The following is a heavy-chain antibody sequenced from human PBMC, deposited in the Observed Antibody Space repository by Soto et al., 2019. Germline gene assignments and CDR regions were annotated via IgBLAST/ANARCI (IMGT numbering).Heavy chain of an antibody. V-gene: IGHV1-69*13. J-gene: IGHJ6*02. Sequence: SVKVSCKASGGTFSSYAISWVRQAPGQGLEWMGGIIPIFGTANYAQKFQGRVTITADESTSTAYMELSSLRSEDTAVYYCARDKQWLAPKDYYYYGMDVWGQGTTVTVSS. CDR2: IIPIFGTA. CDR3: ARDKQWLAPKDYYYYGMDV. D-gene: IGHD6-19*01. CDR1: GGTFSSYA.